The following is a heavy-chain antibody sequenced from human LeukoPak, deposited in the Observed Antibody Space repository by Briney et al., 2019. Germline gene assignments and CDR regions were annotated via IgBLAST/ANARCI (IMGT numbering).Heavy chain of an antibody. CDR1: GGSISSGGYS. Sequence: SETLSLTCAVSGGSISSGGYSWSWIRQPPGTGLEWIGYIYHSGSTYYNPSLKSRVTISVDRSKNQFSLKLSSVTAADTAVYYCARDYSGYGYYFDYWGQGTLVTVSS. J-gene: IGHJ4*02. D-gene: IGHD5-12*01. CDR2: IYHSGST. CDR3: ARDYSGYGYYFDY. V-gene: IGHV4-30-2*01.